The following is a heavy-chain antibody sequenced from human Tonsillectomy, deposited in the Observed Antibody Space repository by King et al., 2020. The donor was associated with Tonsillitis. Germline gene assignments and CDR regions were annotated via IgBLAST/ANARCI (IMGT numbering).Heavy chain of an antibody. CDR3: AREGGTTYSSSFDY. CDR1: GFTFSSYA. J-gene: IGHJ4*02. D-gene: IGHD6-6*01. Sequence: VQLVESGEGVVQPGTSLRLSCAASGFTFSSYAMHWVRQAPGKGLEWVAFISYDGSDKFYADSVKGRFTISRDNSKNTLYLQMNSLRAEDTAVYYCAREGGTTYSSSFDYWGQGTLVTVSS. CDR2: ISYDGSDK. V-gene: IGHV3-30-3*01.